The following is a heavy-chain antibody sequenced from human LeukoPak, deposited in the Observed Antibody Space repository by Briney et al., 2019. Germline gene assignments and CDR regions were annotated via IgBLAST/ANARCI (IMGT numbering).Heavy chain of an antibody. CDR1: GGSISSYH. D-gene: IGHD1-7*01. Sequence: SETLSLTCTVSGGSISSYHWIWIRQPPGKGLEWIGYIHYSGSTNYNPSLKSRVTTSVDTSKKQFSLKLRSVTAADTAVYYCAGTEWNYARWGQGTLVTVSS. CDR3: AGTEWNYAR. V-gene: IGHV4-59*08. CDR2: IHYSGST. J-gene: IGHJ4*02.